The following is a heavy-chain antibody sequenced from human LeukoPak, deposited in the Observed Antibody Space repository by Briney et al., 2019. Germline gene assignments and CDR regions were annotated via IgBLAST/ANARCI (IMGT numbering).Heavy chain of an antibody. CDR1: GYRFTSYW. CDR2: IYPGDSDT. CDR3: ARHFYYDSSGYEDAFDI. D-gene: IGHD3-22*01. Sequence: GESLEISFQGSGYRFTSYWIGWVRQMPGKGLEWMGIIYPGDSDTRYSPSFQGQVTISADKSISTAYLQWSSLKASDTAMYYCARHFYYDSSGYEDAFDIWGQGTMATVSS. J-gene: IGHJ3*02. V-gene: IGHV5-51*01.